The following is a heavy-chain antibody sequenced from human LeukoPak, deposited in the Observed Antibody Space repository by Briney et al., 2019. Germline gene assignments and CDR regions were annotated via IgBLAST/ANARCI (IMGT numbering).Heavy chain of an antibody. V-gene: IGHV1-18*01. CDR2: ISAYNGNT. Sequence: ASVKVSCKASGYTFTSYGISWVRQAPEQGLEWMGWISAYNGNTNYAQKLQGRVTMTTDTSTSTAYMELRSLRSDDTAVYYCARDSDKMATIIYYGMDVWGQGTTVTVSS. CDR1: GYTFTSYG. J-gene: IGHJ6*02. D-gene: IGHD5-24*01. CDR3: ARDSDKMATIIYYGMDV.